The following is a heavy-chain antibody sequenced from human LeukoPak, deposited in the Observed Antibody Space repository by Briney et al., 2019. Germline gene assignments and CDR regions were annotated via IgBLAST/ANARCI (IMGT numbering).Heavy chain of an antibody. V-gene: IGHV3-74*01. CDR3: ARVPTIHYYFYYMDV. J-gene: IGHJ6*03. D-gene: IGHD1-1*01. CDR1: GLTFSSYW. CDR2: IDSDGSGA. Sequence: GGSLRLSCAASGLTFSSYWMHWVRQAPGKGLVWVSRIDSDGSGATYADSVKGRFTISRDNARNTLYLQMTSLRAEDTAVYYCARVPTIHYYFYYMDVWGKGTTVTVSS.